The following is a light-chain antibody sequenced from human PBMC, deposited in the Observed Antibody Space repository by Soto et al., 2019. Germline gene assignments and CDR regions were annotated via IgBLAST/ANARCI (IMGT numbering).Light chain of an antibody. Sequence: DIQMTQSPSSLSASVGDRVTITCRASQSISRWLAWYQQKPGRAPKLLIYDASNLEAGVPSRFRGSGSGTDFTFTISRLQPEDIATYYCQQYENLSTFGQGTRLEIK. CDR2: DAS. CDR1: QSISRW. J-gene: IGKJ5*01. CDR3: QQYENLST. V-gene: IGKV1-33*01.